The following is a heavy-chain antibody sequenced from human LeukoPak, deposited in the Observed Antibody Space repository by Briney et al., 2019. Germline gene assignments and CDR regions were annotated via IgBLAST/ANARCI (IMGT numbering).Heavy chain of an antibody. CDR1: GFTFSSYG. CDR2: ISYDGSNK. V-gene: IGHV3-30*18. D-gene: IGHD3-22*01. CDR3: AKDLREDYYDNAGYFVLGMDV. Sequence: GGSLRLSCAASGFTFSSYGMHWVRQAPGKGLKWVAVISYDGSNKYYADSVKGRFTISRDNSKNTLFLQMNSLRAEDTAVYYCAKDLREDYYDNAGYFVLGMDVWGQGTTVTVSS. J-gene: IGHJ6*02.